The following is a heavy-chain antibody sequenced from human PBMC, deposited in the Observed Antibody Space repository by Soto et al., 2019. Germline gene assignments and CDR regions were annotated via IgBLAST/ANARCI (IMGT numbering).Heavy chain of an antibody. D-gene: IGHD6-13*01. CDR3: ARELVGSSSAYYYYYGMDV. CDR2: IYYSGST. V-gene: IGHV4-31*03. J-gene: IGHJ6*02. Sequence: SETLSLTCTFSGGSISSGGYYWSWIRQHPGKGLEWIGYIYYSGSTYYNPSLKSRVTISVDTSKNQFSLKLSSVTAADTAVYYCARELVGSSSAYYYYYGMDVWGQGTTVTVSS. CDR1: GGSISSGGYY.